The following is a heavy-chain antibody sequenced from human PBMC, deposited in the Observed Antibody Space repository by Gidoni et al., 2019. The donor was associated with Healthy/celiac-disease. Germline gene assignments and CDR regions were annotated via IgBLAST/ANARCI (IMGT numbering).Heavy chain of an antibody. J-gene: IGHJ5*02. CDR2: IKSKTDGGTT. D-gene: IGHD3-9*01. V-gene: IGHV3-15*01. CDR1: GFTFSNAW. CDR3: TTILLGRSGARRFDP. Sequence: EVQLVESGGGLVKPGGSLRLSCAASGFTFSNAWMSWVRQAPGKGLEWVGRIKSKTDGGTTDYAAPVKGRFTISRDDSKNTLYLQMNSLKTEDTAVYYCTTILLGRSGARRFDPWGQGTLVTVSS.